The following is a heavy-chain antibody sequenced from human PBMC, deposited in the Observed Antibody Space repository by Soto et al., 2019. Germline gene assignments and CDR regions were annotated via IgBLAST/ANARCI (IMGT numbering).Heavy chain of an antibody. D-gene: IGHD3-9*01. Sequence: PSETLSLTCAVSRGSINSHYWSWIRQSPGKGLEYIGYISYSGSTNYNPSLKSRLTISVDTSKNQFSLKLTSVTAADTAVYYCAGLTSDILPADYAFDICGQGTMVTV. CDR1: RGSINSHY. J-gene: IGHJ3*02. CDR2: ISYSGST. V-gene: IGHV4-59*08. CDR3: AGLTSDILPADYAFDI.